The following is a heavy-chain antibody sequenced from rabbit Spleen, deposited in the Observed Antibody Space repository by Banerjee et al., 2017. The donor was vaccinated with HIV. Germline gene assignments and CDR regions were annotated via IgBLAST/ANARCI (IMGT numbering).Heavy chain of an antibody. CDR3: ARDGYGRDGGVFFTL. V-gene: IGHV1S40*01. Sequence: QSLEESGGDLVKPGASLTLTCTASGFSFSSTYDMCWVRQAPGKGLEWIACIYVGGSGSGGSTYYASWAKGRFTISKTSSTTVTLQMTSLTVADTATYFCARDGYGRDGGVFFTLWGPGTLVTVS. J-gene: IGHJ4*01. CDR1: GFSFSSTYD. CDR2: IYVGGSGSGGST. D-gene: IGHD7-1*01.